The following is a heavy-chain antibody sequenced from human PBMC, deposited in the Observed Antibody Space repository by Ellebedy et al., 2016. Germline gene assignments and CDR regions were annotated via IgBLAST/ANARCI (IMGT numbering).Heavy chain of an antibody. Sequence: SETLSLTCNVSGGSVSSDYWNWIRRPPGKGLEWIGYVFHTGTTNYNPSLRSRVTMSVDTSRSQFSLRLTSVTEADTAVYYCAKWNGGWYAFDVWGQGTVVTVSS. V-gene: IGHV4-59*02. CDR2: VFHTGTT. CDR1: GGSVSSDY. CDR3: AKWNGGWYAFDV. D-gene: IGHD6-19*01. J-gene: IGHJ3*01.